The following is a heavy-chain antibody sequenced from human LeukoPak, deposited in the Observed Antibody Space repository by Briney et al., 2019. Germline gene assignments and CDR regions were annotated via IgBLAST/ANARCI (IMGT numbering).Heavy chain of an antibody. CDR1: GFTFSSFA. V-gene: IGHV3-23*01. Sequence: GGSLRLSCAASGFTFSSFAMSWVRQAPGKGLEWVSAISGSGGDTYYADSVKGRFTISRDNSKNTLYLQMNSLRAEDMAVYYCAKDSVTMVRGVTGPNYFDYWGQGTLVTVSS. D-gene: IGHD3-10*01. CDR2: ISGSGGDT. J-gene: IGHJ4*02. CDR3: AKDSVTMVRGVTGPNYFDY.